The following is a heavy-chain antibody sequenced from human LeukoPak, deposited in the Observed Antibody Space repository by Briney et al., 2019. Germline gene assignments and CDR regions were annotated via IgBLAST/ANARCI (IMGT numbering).Heavy chain of an antibody. Sequence: PGRSLRLSCAASGFTFSSEHMNWVRQTPGKGLEWASYISGSSNVIYYADSVKGRFTISRDNAKNSLYLQMNSLREEDTAVYYCARGAGSSWFYRWGQGTLVIVSS. V-gene: IGHV3-48*02. D-gene: IGHD5-12*01. CDR1: GFTFSSEH. CDR3: ARGAGSSWFYR. J-gene: IGHJ5*02. CDR2: ISGSSNVI.